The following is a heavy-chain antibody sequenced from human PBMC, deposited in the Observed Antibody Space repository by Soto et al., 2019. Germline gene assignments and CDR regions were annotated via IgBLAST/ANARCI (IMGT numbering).Heavy chain of an antibody. Sequence: QITLKESGPTLVKPTQTLTLTCTFSGFSLSTSGVGVGWIRQPPGKALEWLALIYWDDDKRYRPSLKSRLTYTKYTSKYQVVLTMTNMVPVDTATYYCAHRCSYCSGGSCYSGFDYWGQGTLVTVSS. V-gene: IGHV2-5*02. CDR3: AHRCSYCSGGSCYSGFDY. D-gene: IGHD2-15*01. CDR2: IYWDDDK. CDR1: GFSLSTSGVG. J-gene: IGHJ4*02.